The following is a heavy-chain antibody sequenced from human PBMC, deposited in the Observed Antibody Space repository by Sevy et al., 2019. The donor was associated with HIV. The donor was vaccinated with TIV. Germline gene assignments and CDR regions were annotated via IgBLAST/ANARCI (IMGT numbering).Heavy chain of an antibody. D-gene: IGHD3-22*01. CDR2: IGTADDT. CDR1: GFTFSSYD. V-gene: IGHV3-13*01. J-gene: IGHJ4*02. CDR3: ARAFRHDYYDSSGYDY. Sequence: GGSLRLSCAASGFTFSSYDMHWVRQATGKGLEWVSAIGTADDTYYPGSVKGRFTISRENAKNSLYLQMNSLRAGDTAVYYCARAFRHDYYDSSGYDYWGQGTLVTVSS.